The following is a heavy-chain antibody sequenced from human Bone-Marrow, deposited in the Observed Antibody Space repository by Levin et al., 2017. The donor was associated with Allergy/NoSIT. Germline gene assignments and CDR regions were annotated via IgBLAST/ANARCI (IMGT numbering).Heavy chain of an antibody. CDR1: GFIFSNFW. V-gene: IGHV3-74*01. D-gene: IGHD7-27*01. CDR2: IKPDGTGP. CDR3: TNSLTGEAS. Sequence: GGSLRLSCAASGFIFSNFWMHWVRQVPGKGLMFVSTIKPDGTGPNYADSVKGRFTIPRDNSKNTLFLEMNSLRVEDTGVYYCTNSLTGEASWGRGTLVTVSS. J-gene: IGHJ5*02.